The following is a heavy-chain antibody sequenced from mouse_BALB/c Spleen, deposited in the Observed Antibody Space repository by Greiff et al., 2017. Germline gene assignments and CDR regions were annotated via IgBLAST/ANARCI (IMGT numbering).Heavy chain of an antibody. CDR1: GFTFSSYG. CDR2: INSNGGST. Sequence: EVMLVESGGGLVQPGGSLKLSCAASGFTFSSYGMSWVRQTPDKRLELVATINSNGGSTYYPDSVKGRFTISRDNAKNTLYLQMSSLKSEDTAMYYCARGLLRYPSYFDYWGQGTTLTVSS. D-gene: IGHD1-1*01. V-gene: IGHV5-6-3*01. CDR3: ARGLLRYPSYFDY. J-gene: IGHJ2*01.